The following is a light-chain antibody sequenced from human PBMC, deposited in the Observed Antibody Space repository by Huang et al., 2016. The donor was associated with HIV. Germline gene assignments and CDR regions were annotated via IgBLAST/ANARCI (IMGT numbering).Light chain of an antibody. CDR2: AAS. CDR1: QDIRND. CDR3: LQDYSYPRT. Sequence: AIQMTQSSSSLSASVGARVTITCRASQDIRNDLGWYQQKPGKAPKFLINAASNLQNGVPSRFSGSGSGTFFTLTISSLQPEDFATYYCLQDYSYPRTFGQGTKVEVK. J-gene: IGKJ1*01. V-gene: IGKV1-6*01.